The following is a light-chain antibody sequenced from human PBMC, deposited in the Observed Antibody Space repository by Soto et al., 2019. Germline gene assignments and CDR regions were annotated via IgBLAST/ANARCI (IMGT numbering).Light chain of an antibody. CDR3: CSYAGGYIYV. V-gene: IGLV2-11*01. Sequence: QSALTQPPSVSGSPGQSVTISCTGTSNDVGGYNYVSWYQQHPGKAPRLMIYDVTKRPSGVPDRFSGSKSDNTASLTISGLQAGDEADYYCCSYAGGYIYVFGTGTKVTVL. J-gene: IGLJ1*01. CDR1: SNDVGGYNY. CDR2: DVT.